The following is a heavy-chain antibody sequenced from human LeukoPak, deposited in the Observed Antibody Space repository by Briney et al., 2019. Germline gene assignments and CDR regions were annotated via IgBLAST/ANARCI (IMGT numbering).Heavy chain of an antibody. D-gene: IGHD2-15*01. J-gene: IGHJ4*02. CDR2: ISAYNGNT. Sequence: ASVKVSCKASGYTFTSYGISWVRQAPEQGLEWMGWISAYNGNTNYAQKLQGRVTMTTDTSTSTAYMELRSLRSDDTAVYYCARADCSGGSCWDFDYWGQGTLVTVSS. CDR3: ARADCSGGSCWDFDY. V-gene: IGHV1-18*01. CDR1: GYTFTSYG.